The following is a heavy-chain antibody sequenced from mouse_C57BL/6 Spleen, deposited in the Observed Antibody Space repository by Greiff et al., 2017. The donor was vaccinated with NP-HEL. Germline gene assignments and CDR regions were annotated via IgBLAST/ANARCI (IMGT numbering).Heavy chain of an antibody. D-gene: IGHD2-3*01. CDR1: GYTFTDYY. CDR3: ARGDGQATRFAY. CDR2: INPNNGGT. V-gene: IGHV1-22*01. J-gene: IGHJ3*01. Sequence: VQLQQSGPELVKPGASVKMSCKASGYTFTDYYMHWVKQSHGKSLEWIGYINPNNGGTSYNQKFKGKATLTVNKSSSTAYMELSSLTSEDSAVYYCARGDGQATRFAYWGQGTLLTVSA.